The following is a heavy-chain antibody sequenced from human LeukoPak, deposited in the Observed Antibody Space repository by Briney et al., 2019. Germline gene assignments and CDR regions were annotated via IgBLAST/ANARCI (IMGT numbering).Heavy chain of an antibody. V-gene: IGHV1-2*02. J-gene: IGHJ3*02. CDR1: GYTFTGYY. Sequence: ASVKVSCKASGYTFTGYYMHWVRQAPGQGLEWMGWINPNSGGTNYAQKFQGRVTMTRDTSISTAYMELSRLRSDDTAVYYCARPAPTYYYDSSGYVAFDIWGQGTMDTVSS. CDR3: ARPAPTYYYDSSGYVAFDI. D-gene: IGHD3-22*01. CDR2: INPNSGGT.